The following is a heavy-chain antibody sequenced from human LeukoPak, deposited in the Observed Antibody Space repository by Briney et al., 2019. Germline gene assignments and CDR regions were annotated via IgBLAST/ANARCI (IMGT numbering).Heavy chain of an antibody. Sequence: HPGGSLRLSCAASGFSVSSNYMSWVRQAPGKSLEWVSAIYNDGSSYYADSVKGRFSISRDNFKNTLYLQMNSLRVEDTAVYYCARDRPFGGVLDFDYWGQGTLVTVSS. J-gene: IGHJ4*02. CDR2: IYNDGSS. CDR3: ARDRPFGGVLDFDY. CDR1: GFSVSSNY. V-gene: IGHV3-66*01. D-gene: IGHD3-16*01.